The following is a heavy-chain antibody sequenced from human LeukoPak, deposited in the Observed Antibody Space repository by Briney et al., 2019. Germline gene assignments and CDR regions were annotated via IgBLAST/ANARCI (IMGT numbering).Heavy chain of an antibody. D-gene: IGHD3-10*01. J-gene: IGHJ5*02. Sequence: SETLSLTCAVYGGSFSGYYWSWIRQPPGKGLEWIGEINHSGSTNYNPSLKSRVTISVDTSKNQFSLKLSSVTAADTAVYYCARVKRITMVRGVTNWFDPWGQGTLVTVSS. CDR3: ARVKRITMVRGVTNWFDP. CDR2: INHSGST. CDR1: GGSFSGYY. V-gene: IGHV4-34*01.